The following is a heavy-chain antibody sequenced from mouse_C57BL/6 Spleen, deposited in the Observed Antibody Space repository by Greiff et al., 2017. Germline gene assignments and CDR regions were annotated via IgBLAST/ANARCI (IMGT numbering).Heavy chain of an antibody. CDR3: ARPHGSSINYYAMDY. D-gene: IGHD1-1*01. Sequence: DVKLVESGGGLVKPGGSLKLSCAASGFTFSDYGMHWVRQAPEKGLEWVAYISSGSSTIYYADTVKGRFTISRDNAKNTLFLQMTSLRSEDTAMYYCARPHGSSINYYAMDYWGQGTSVTVSS. CDR2: ISSGSSTI. CDR1: GFTFSDYG. V-gene: IGHV5-17*01. J-gene: IGHJ4*01.